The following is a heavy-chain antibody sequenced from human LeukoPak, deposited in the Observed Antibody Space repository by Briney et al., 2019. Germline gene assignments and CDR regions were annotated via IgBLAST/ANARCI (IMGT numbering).Heavy chain of an antibody. CDR1: GGSFSGYY. J-gene: IGHJ4*02. D-gene: IGHD3-3*01. Sequence: SETLSLTCAVYGGSFSGYYWSWIRQPPGKGLEWIGEINHSGSTNYNPPLKSRVTISVDTSKNQFSLKLSSVTAADTAVYYCARHGIYYDFWSGYYMGSFDYWGQGTLVTVSS. CDR3: ARHGIYYDFWSGYYMGSFDY. V-gene: IGHV4-34*01. CDR2: INHSGST.